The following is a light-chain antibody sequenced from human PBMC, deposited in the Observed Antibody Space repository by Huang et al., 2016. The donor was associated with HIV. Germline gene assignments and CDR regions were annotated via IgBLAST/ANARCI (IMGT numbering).Light chain of an antibody. V-gene: IGKV2-30*02. CDR1: QSLVHSDGNTY. CDR3: IQGTHWPWT. Sequence: DVVMTQSPLSLPVTLGQPASISCRSSQSLVHSDGNTYLNWFQQRPGQSPRRLIYKVSHRASGVPERFSGSGSGTDFTLKISRVEAEDVGVYYCIQGTHWPWTFGQGTKVEIK. J-gene: IGKJ1*01. CDR2: KVS.